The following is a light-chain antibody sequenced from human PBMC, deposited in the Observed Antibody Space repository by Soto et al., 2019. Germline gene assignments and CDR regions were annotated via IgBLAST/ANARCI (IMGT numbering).Light chain of an antibody. CDR2: EVS. V-gene: IGLV2-14*01. Sequence: QSALTQPASVSGSPGQSITISCTGTSSDVGGYNYVSWYQQHPGKAPKLIIYEVSNRPSGISNRFSGSKSGNTASLTISGLQAEDAADYYCFSYRGSNTRVFGGGTQLTVL. J-gene: IGLJ3*02. CDR3: FSYRGSNTRV. CDR1: SSDVGGYNY.